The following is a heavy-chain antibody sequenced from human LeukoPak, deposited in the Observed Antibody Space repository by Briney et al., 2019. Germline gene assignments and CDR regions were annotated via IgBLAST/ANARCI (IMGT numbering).Heavy chain of an antibody. V-gene: IGHV4-34*01. CDR3: ARGGYSYGHKEREFDS. Sequence: PSETLSLTCAVYGGSFSDYYWGWIRQPPGKGLEWIGEINDSGSANYNPSLKSRVTISADTSKNQFSLKVISLTAADTAVYYCARGGYSYGHKEREFDSWGQGTLVTVSS. D-gene: IGHD5-12*01. CDR2: INDSGSA. CDR1: GGSFSDYY. J-gene: IGHJ4*02.